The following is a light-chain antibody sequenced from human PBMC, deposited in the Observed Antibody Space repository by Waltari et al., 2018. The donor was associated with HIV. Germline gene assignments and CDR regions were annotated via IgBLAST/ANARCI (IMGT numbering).Light chain of an antibody. Sequence: DIQITQSPSTLSTSVGDRVTITCRASQSISGWLAWYQQNTGEAPKLLIYNASILDSGVPSTFSGSGSETEFTLTISSLQPDDFATYFCQQYYIYPLTFGQVTKLEIK. J-gene: IGKJ2*01. CDR3: QQYYIYPLT. CDR1: QSISGW. V-gene: IGKV1-5*03. CDR2: NAS.